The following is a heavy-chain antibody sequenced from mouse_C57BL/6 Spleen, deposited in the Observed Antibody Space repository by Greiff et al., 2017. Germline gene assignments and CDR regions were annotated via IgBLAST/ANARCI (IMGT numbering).Heavy chain of an antibody. Sequence: QQSCKASGYTFTSYWMHWVKQRPGQGLEWIGEIDPSDSYTNYNQKFKGKSTLTVDKSSSTAYMQLSSLTSEDSAVYYCARGHYYGSSLHYFDYWGQGTTLTVSS. D-gene: IGHD1-1*01. V-gene: IGHV1-69*01. CDR3: ARGHYYGSSLHYFDY. CDR1: GYTFTSYW. CDR2: IDPSDSYT. J-gene: IGHJ2*01.